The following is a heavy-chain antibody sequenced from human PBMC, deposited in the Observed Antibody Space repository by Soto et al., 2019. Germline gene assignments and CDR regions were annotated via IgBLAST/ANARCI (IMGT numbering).Heavy chain of an antibody. CDR2: FNPNSGDT. V-gene: IGHV1-2*02. CDR3: AREASAVISLDY. J-gene: IGHJ4*02. D-gene: IGHD6-19*01. Sequence: ASVKVSCKASGYIFTAYSMHWVRQAPGQGLEWVGWFNPNSGDTTYAQKLQGRVTLTGDTSISTAYMELYSLTSDDTAVYYCAREASAVISLDYWGQGTLVTVSS. CDR1: GYIFTAYS.